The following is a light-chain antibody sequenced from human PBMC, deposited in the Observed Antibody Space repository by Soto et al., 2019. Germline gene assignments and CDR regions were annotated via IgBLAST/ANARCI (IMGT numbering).Light chain of an antibody. CDR1: QSFSSNR. J-gene: IGKJ1*01. CDR3: QQYHSTPRT. V-gene: IGKV3-20*01. Sequence: ELVLTQSPGTLSLSPGERATLSCRASQSFSSNRLAWYQQKPGQAPRLLIYGASSRATGIPDRFSGSGSVTDFTITISRLEPEDFASYYCQQYHSTPRTFGQGTKVEI. CDR2: GAS.